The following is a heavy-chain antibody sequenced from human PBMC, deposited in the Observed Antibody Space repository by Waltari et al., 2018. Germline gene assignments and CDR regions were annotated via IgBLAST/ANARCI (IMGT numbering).Heavy chain of an antibody. CDR1: GATFSSCA. CDR3: ARRSGYDYYYGMDV. Sequence: QVQLVQSGAEVKKPGSSVKVSCKASGATFSSCAISWARQAPGQGLEWMGGIIPIFGTANYAQKFQGRVTITADESTSTAYMELSSLRSEDTAVYYCARRSGYDYYYGMDVWGQGTTVTVSS. V-gene: IGHV1-69*12. D-gene: IGHD5-12*01. J-gene: IGHJ6*02. CDR2: IIPIFGTA.